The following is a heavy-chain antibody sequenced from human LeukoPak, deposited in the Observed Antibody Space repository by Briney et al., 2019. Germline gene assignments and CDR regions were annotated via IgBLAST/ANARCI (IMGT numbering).Heavy chain of an antibody. CDR1: GGSISSYY. CDR2: IYTSGST. Sequence: SETLSLTCTVSGGSISSYYWSWIRQPPGKGLEWIGYIYTSGSTNYNPSLKSRVTISVDTSKNQFSLKLSSVTAADTAVYYCARGLVRGVGWFDPWGQGTLVTVSS. CDR3: ARGLVRGVGWFDP. D-gene: IGHD3-10*01. V-gene: IGHV4-4*09. J-gene: IGHJ5*02.